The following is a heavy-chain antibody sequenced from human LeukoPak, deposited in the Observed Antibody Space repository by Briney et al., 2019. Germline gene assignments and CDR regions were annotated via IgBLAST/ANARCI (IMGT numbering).Heavy chain of an antibody. CDR3: AHLSWSLVFDY. Sequence: GGSLRLSCAASGFTFSTYAMGWVRQAPGKGLEWVAVISYDGSNKYYADSVKGRFTISRDNSKNTLYLQMNSLRAEDTAVYYCAHLSWSLVFDYWGQGTLVTVSS. J-gene: IGHJ4*02. V-gene: IGHV3-30*03. CDR1: GFTFSTYA. D-gene: IGHD6-13*01. CDR2: ISYDGSNK.